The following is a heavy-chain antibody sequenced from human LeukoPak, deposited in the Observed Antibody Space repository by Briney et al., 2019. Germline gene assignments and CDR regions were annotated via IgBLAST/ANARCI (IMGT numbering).Heavy chain of an antibody. CDR2: NSGSGVST. J-gene: IGHJ4*02. Sequence: GGSLRLSCAASGFTFKNYGMSWVRQAPGKGLEWVSGNSGSGVSTYYADSVKGRFTISRDNSKNTLYLQMNNLRVEDTAVYYCTKDFSLWFGEPDYWGQGTLVTVSS. D-gene: IGHD3-10*01. CDR1: GFTFKNYG. CDR3: TKDFSLWFGEPDY. V-gene: IGHV3-23*01.